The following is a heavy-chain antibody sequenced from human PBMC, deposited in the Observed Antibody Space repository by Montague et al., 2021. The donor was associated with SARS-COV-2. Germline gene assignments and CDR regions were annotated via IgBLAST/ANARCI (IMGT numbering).Heavy chain of an antibody. CDR3: ARAPDVDTAMVIYYYGMDV. Sequence: TLSLTCTVSGGSISSGSYYWSWIRQPAGKGLGWIGRIYTSGSTNYNPSLKSRVTISVDTSKNQFSLKLSSVTAADTAVYYCARAPDVDTAMVIYYYGMDVWGQGTTVTVSS. CDR1: GGSISSGSYY. D-gene: IGHD5-18*01. V-gene: IGHV4-61*02. CDR2: IYTSGST. J-gene: IGHJ6*02.